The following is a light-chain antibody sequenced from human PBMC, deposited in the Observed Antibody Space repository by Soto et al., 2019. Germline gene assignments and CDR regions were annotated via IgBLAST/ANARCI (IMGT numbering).Light chain of an antibody. CDR1: SGSIASNY. J-gene: IGLJ2*01. CDR3: QSYDSYSVV. CDR2: EDN. V-gene: IGLV6-57*02. Sequence: NFMLTQPHSVSESPGKTVTISCTGSSGSIASNYVQWYQQRPGSAPTTVIYEDNQRPSGVPDRFSGSIDSSSNSASLTISGLKTEDEADYYCQSYDSYSVVFGGRTKLTVL.